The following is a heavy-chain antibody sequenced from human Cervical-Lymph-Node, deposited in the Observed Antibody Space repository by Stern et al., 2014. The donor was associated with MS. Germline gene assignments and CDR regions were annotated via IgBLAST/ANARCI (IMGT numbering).Heavy chain of an antibody. CDR3: ARDGSSTYLDF. D-gene: IGHD6-13*01. V-gene: IGHV1-69*01. J-gene: IGHJ4*02. CDR2: IIPLLETP. CDR1: GDTFNIYG. Sequence: DQLVESGAEVKKPGSSVKVSCKTSGDTFNIYGISWVRQAPGQGLEWMGGIIPLLETPNYAQKFQGKIKIIADESTTTVYMELSRLTSEDTAVYYCARDGSSTYLDFWGQGTLVTVSS.